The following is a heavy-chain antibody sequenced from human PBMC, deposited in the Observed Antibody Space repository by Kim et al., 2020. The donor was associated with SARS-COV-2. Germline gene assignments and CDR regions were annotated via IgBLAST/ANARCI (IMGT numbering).Heavy chain of an antibody. Sequence: SETLSLTCTVSGGSISSYYWSWIRQPAGKGLEWIGRIYTSGSTNYNPSLKSRVTMSVDTSKNQFSLKLSSVTAADTAVYYCARLANIAAARRGYYYYGMDVWGQGTTFTVSS. CDR1: GGSISSYY. J-gene: IGHJ6*02. CDR3: ARLANIAAARRGYYYYGMDV. CDR2: IYTSGST. V-gene: IGHV4-4*07. D-gene: IGHD6-13*01.